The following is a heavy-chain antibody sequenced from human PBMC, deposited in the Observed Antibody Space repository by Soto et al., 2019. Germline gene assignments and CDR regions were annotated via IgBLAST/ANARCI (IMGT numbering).Heavy chain of an antibody. CDR2: VSYDGSRY. CDR1: GFTFNSYA. Sequence: QVPLVESGGGVVQPGRSLRLSCAASGFTFNSYALHWVRQAPGKGLEWVAVVSYDGSRYYYADSVKGRFTISRDNSKNTLYLQMNGLRVEDTAVYYCARPFYSSSSWGWFDPWGQGTLVTVSS. CDR3: ARPFYSSSSWGWFDP. D-gene: IGHD6-6*01. V-gene: IGHV3-30-3*01. J-gene: IGHJ5*02.